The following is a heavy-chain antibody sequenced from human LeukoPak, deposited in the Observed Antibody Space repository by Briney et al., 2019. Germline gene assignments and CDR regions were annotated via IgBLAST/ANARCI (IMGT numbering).Heavy chain of an antibody. Sequence: SGPTLLNPTATLTLTCTVSGFSLSNARMGVSWIRQPPGKALEWLAHIFSNDEKSYSTSLKSRLTISKDTSKSQVVLTMTNMDPVDTATYYCARIFDGAELAVAWGQGTLVTVSS. J-gene: IGHJ5*02. D-gene: IGHD4-17*01. CDR2: IFSNDEK. CDR3: ARIFDGAELAVA. CDR1: GFSLSNARMG. V-gene: IGHV2-26*01.